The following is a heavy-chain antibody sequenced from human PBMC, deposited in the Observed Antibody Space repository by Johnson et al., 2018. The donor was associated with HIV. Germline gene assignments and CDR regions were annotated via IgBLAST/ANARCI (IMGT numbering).Heavy chain of an antibody. V-gene: IGHV3-9*01. J-gene: IGHJ3*02. D-gene: IGHD2/OR15-2a*01. CDR2: IRWNSATI. Sequence: EVQLVESGGGVVQPGRSLRLSCAASGFTFADYAMHWVRQAPGEGLEWGAGIRWNSATIDYADSVKGRFTISRDNAKNSLYLQMSSLRAEDTALYYCAKAQWRMLDDSFDIWGLGTMVTVSS. CDR3: AKAQWRMLDDSFDI. CDR1: GFTFADYA.